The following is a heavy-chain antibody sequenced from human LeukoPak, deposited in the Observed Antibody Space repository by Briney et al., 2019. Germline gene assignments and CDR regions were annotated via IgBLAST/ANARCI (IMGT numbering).Heavy chain of an antibody. V-gene: IGHV4-59*08. D-gene: IGHD6-19*01. CDR2: IYYNGST. CDR3: ARQSRGIAVAGLDY. CDR1: GGSISSYY. Sequence: SETLSLTCIVSGGSISSYYWTWVRQPPGKGLEWIGYIYYNGSTNYNPSLKSRVTISVDTSKNQFSLKLNSVTAADTAVYYCARQSRGIAVAGLDYWGQGILVTVSS. J-gene: IGHJ4*02.